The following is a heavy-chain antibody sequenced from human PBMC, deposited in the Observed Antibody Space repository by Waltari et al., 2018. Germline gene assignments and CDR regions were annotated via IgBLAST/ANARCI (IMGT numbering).Heavy chain of an antibody. CDR2: ISDGGGII. D-gene: IGHD7-27*01. Sequence: EVQLLESGGGLVQPGGSLRLSCAASGVPFSTYVMNWVRQAPGKGLEWVSSISDGGGIINYADSVKGRFTISRDNSKNTVYLQMKSLRAEDTAVYYCARGSGVDYWGQGTLVTISS. CDR1: GVPFSTYV. V-gene: IGHV3-23*01. J-gene: IGHJ4*02. CDR3: ARGSGVDY.